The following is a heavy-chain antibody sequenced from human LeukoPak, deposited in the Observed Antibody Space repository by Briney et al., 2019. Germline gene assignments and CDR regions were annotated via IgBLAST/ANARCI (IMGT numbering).Heavy chain of an antibody. Sequence: ASVKVSCKASGYTFTSYGISWVRQAPGQGLEWMGWISAYNGNTNYAQKLQGRVTMTTDTSTSTAYMELRSPRSDDTAVYYCAREVIPYCSSTSCSNWFDPWGQGTLVTVSS. CDR2: ISAYNGNT. D-gene: IGHD2-2*01. V-gene: IGHV1-18*01. CDR3: AREVIPYCSSTSCSNWFDP. J-gene: IGHJ5*02. CDR1: GYTFTSYG.